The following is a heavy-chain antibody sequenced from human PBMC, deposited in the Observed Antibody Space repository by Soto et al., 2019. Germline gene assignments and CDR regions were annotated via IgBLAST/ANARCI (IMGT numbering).Heavy chain of an antibody. CDR1: GFTFSNAW. J-gene: IGHJ4*02. CDR2: IKSKTDGGTT. CDR3: TTERAAAAHFDY. Sequence: GGSLRLSCAASGFTFSNAWMSWVRQAPGKGLEWVGRIKSKTDGGTTDYAAPGKGRFTISRDDSKNTLYLQMNSLKTEDTAVYYCTTERAAAAHFDYWGQGTLVTVSS. V-gene: IGHV3-15*01. D-gene: IGHD6-13*01.